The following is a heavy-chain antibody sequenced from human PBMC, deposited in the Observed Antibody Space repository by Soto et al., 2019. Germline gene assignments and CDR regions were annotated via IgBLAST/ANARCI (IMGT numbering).Heavy chain of an antibody. D-gene: IGHD6-19*01. CDR3: ARELGSGWSQRYFDF. V-gene: IGHV4-4*07. CDR2: IYTSGST. Sequence: QVQLQESGPGLVKPSETLSLTCTVSGGSISGYHWSWIRQTAGKGLEWIGHIYTSGSTTYNPSLRGRVTLSIDTSKNQFSLELRSVTAADTAVYFCARELGSGWSQRYFDFWGQGTLVTVSS. CDR1: GGSISGYH. J-gene: IGHJ4*02.